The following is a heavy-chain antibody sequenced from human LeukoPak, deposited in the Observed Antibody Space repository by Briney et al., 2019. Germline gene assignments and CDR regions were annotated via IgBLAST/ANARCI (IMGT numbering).Heavy chain of an antibody. J-gene: IGHJ4*02. CDR2: INSDGSST. Sequence: GGSLRLPCAASGFTFSSYWMHWVRQAPGKGLVWVSRINSDGSSTSYADSVKGRFTISRDNAKNTLYLQMNSLRAEDTAVYYCARLYSGYDFGDYWGQGTLVTVSS. V-gene: IGHV3-74*01. CDR1: GFTFSSYW. D-gene: IGHD5-12*01. CDR3: ARLYSGYDFGDY.